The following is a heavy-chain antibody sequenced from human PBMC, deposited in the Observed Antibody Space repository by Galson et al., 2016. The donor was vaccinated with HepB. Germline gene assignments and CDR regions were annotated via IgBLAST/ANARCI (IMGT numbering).Heavy chain of an antibody. CDR2: ISNTGHST. Sequence: SLRLSCAASGFTFSSYAMIWVRQAPGKGLEWVSSISNTGHSTYYADSVKGRFTISRDNSKNTVYLQMNGLRAEDTAVYYCAKDIDYNHWSFDLWGHGTLVSVS. CDR3: AKDIDYNHWSFDL. CDR1: GFTFSSYA. V-gene: IGHV3-23*01. J-gene: IGHJ2*01. D-gene: IGHD4/OR15-4a*01.